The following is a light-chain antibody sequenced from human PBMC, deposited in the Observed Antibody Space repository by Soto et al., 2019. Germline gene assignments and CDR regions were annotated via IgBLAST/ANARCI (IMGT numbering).Light chain of an antibody. Sequence: DIVLTQSPDSLAVSLGERATINCKSSQSVFYSSNNKNYLAWFQQKPGQPPKLLIYWASTRESGVPDRFSGSGSGTEFTLTISSLQAEDVAVYYCQQYYGTPWTFGQGTKVEIK. V-gene: IGKV4-1*01. CDR1: QSVFYSSNNKNY. CDR2: WAS. J-gene: IGKJ1*01. CDR3: QQYYGTPWT.